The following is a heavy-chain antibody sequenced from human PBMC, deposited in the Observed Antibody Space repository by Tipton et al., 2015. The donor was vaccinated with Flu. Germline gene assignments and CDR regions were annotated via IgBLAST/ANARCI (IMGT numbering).Heavy chain of an antibody. CDR1: GGSISSYY. J-gene: IGHJ3*02. Sequence: TLSLTCTVSGGSISSYYWSWIRQPPGKGLEWIGEINHSGSTNYNPSLKRRVTISVDTSKNQFSLKLSSVTAADTAVYYCARDFTVGATRGAFDIWGQGTMVTVSS. CDR2: INHSGST. V-gene: IGHV4-34*01. D-gene: IGHD1-26*01. CDR3: ARDFTVGATRGAFDI.